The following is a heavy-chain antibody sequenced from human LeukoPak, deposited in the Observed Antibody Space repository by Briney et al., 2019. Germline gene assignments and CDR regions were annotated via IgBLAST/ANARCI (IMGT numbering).Heavy chain of an antibody. J-gene: IGHJ4*02. CDR3: ARDPTTVVTTPYYFDD. D-gene: IGHD4-23*01. V-gene: IGHV4-34*01. CDR1: GGSFIGYH. CDR2: INHSGST. Sequence: SETLSLTCAVSGGSFIGYHWNWISQPPGKGLEWIGEINHSGSTNYNPSLKSRVTISVDTSKNQFSLKLRSVTAADTAVYYCARDPTTVVTTPYYFDDWGQGTLVTVSS.